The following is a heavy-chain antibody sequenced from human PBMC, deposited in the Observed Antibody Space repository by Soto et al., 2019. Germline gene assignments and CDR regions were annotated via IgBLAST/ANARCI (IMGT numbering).Heavy chain of an antibody. CDR3: ARGPLRDYYDSSGYYG. CDR1: GYSISSGYY. CDR2: IYHSGST. J-gene: IGHJ4*02. V-gene: IGHV4-38-2*01. Sequence: RSLTCAVSGYSISSGYYWGWIRQPPGKGLEWIGSIYHSGSTYYNPSLKSRVTISVDTSKNQFSLKLSSVTAADTAVYYCARGPLRDYYDSSGYYGWGQGTLVTVSS. D-gene: IGHD3-22*01.